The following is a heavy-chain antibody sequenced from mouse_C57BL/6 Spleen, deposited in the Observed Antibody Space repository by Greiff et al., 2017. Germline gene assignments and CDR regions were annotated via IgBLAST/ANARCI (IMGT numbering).Heavy chain of an antibody. V-gene: IGHV1-53*01. Sequence: VKLQESGTELVKPGASVKLSCKASGYTFTSYWMHWVKQRPGQGLEWIGNINPSNGGTNYNEKFKSKATLTVDKSSSTAYMQLSSLTSEDSAVYYCARQLRQYYFDYWGQGTTLTVSS. CDR3: ARQLRQYYFDY. CDR1: GYTFTSYW. CDR2: INPSNGGT. D-gene: IGHD3-2*02. J-gene: IGHJ2*01.